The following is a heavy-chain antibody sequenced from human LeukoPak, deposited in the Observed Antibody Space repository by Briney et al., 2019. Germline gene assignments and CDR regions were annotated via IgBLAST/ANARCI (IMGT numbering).Heavy chain of an antibody. CDR3: ARPAYYDILTGSWDYYGMDV. D-gene: IGHD3-9*01. CDR1: GYSFTSYW. J-gene: IGHJ6*04. CDR2: IDPGDAYT. Sequence: HGESLKISCKGSGYSFTSYWISWVRQMPGKGLEWMGRIDPGDAYTNYSPSFQGHVTISADKSISTAYLQWSSLKASDTAMYYCARPAYYDILTGSWDYYGMDVWGKGTTVTVSS. V-gene: IGHV5-10-1*01.